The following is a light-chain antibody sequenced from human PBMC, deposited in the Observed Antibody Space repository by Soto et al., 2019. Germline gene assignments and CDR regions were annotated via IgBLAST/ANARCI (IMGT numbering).Light chain of an antibody. CDR2: DVS. Sequence: VVTQPSWETGYTAQSVAIFCKRTSSDVGGYNYVSWYQQHPVKAPKLMIYDVSNRPSGVSNRFSGSKSGNTASLTISGLQADDEADYYCISYTSSSTLYVFVTGTKFTV. V-gene: IGLV2-14*01. J-gene: IGLJ1*01. CDR1: SSDVGGYNY. CDR3: ISYTSSSTLYV.